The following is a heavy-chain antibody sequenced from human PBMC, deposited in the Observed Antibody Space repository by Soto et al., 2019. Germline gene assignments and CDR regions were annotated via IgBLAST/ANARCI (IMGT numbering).Heavy chain of an antibody. CDR3: AAGGGLPRYY. D-gene: IGHD5-12*01. V-gene: IGHV4-30-4*01. J-gene: IGHJ4*02. CDR2: IYYSGST. CDR1: GGSISSGDYY. Sequence: PSETLSLTCNVSGGSISSGDYYWRWIRQPPGKGLEWIGDIYYSGSTYYNPSLKSRVTISVDRSKNQFSLKLSSVTAADTAVYYCAAGGGLPRYYWGQGTLVTVSS.